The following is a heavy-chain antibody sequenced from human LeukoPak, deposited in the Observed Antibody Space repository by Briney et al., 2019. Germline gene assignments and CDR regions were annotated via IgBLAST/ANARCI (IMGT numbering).Heavy chain of an antibody. Sequence: GGSLRLSCAASGFTFSSYSMNWVRQAPGKGLEWVSSISSSSSYIYYADSVKGRFTISRDNAKNSLYLQMNSLRAEDTAVYYCARDGGVPAASGYYYYGMDVWGKGTTVTVSS. CDR2: ISSSSSYI. CDR3: ARDGGVPAASGYYYYGMDV. V-gene: IGHV3-21*01. CDR1: GFTFSSYS. J-gene: IGHJ6*04. D-gene: IGHD2-2*01.